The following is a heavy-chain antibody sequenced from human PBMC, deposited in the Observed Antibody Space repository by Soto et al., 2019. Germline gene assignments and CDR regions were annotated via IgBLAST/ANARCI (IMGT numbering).Heavy chain of an antibody. V-gene: IGHV1-69*06. CDR1: GGTFSSYA. CDR2: IIPIFGTA. CDR3: ARGHKSGYDYYYYYGMDV. J-gene: IGHJ6*02. D-gene: IGHD5-12*01. Sequence: QVQLVQSGAEVKKPWSSVKVSCKASGGTFSSYAISWVRQAPGQGLEWMGGIIPIFGTANYAQKFQGRVTITADKSTSTAHMELSSLRSEDTAVYYCARGHKSGYDYYYYYGMDVWGQGTTVTVSS.